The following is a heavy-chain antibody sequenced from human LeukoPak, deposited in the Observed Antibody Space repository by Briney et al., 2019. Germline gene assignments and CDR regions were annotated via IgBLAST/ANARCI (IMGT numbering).Heavy chain of an antibody. Sequence: SQTLSLTCTVSGGSISSGDYYWSWIRQPPGKGLEWIGYIYYSGSTYYNPSLKSRVTISVDTSKNQLSLKLSSVTAADTAVYYCARNYGGDSNFDYWGQGTLVTVSS. CDR1: GGSISSGDYY. J-gene: IGHJ4*02. D-gene: IGHD4-23*01. CDR3: ARNYGGDSNFDY. CDR2: IYYSGST. V-gene: IGHV4-30-4*01.